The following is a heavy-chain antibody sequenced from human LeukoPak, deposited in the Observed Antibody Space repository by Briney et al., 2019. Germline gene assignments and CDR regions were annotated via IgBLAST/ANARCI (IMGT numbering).Heavy chain of an antibody. V-gene: IGHV3-7*01. J-gene: IGHJ4*02. Sequence: GGSLRLSCAASGFSFRNYWMGWVRQAPGEGLEWVANTKPDGSAEYYADSVRGRFTASRDNANNLLYLQMNRLRAEDTAVYYCARDGGLHTDFDYWGQGTLVTVSS. CDR3: ARDGGLHTDFDY. CDR2: TKPDGSAE. D-gene: IGHD2-15*01. CDR1: GFSFRNYW.